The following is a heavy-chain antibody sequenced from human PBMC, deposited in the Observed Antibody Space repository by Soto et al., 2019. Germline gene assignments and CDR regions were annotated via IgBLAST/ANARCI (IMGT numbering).Heavy chain of an antibody. CDR2: IIPIFGTE. V-gene: IGHV1-69*13. CDR3: ARGLVVVAATPYYYGMEV. D-gene: IGHD2-15*01. J-gene: IGHJ6*02. Sequence: ASVKVSCKASGGTFSSYAISWLRQAPGQGLEWMEGIIPIFGTENYAQKFQGRVTITADESTSTAYMELSSLRSEDTAVYYCARGLVVVAATPYYYGMEVWGQGTTVTVSS. CDR1: GGTFSSYA.